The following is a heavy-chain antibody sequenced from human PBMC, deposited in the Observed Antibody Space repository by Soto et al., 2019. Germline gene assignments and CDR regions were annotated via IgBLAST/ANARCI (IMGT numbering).Heavy chain of an antibody. V-gene: IGHV5-51*01. CDR2: IYPGDSDT. Sequence: PGESLKISCKGSGYSFTSYWIGWVRQMPGKGLEWMGIIYPGDSDTRYSPSFQGQVTISADKSISTAYLQWSSLKASDTAMYYCGRHYCSGGSCHYGMDVRGQRTTVTVSS. CDR1: GYSFTSYW. J-gene: IGHJ6*02. CDR3: GRHYCSGGSCHYGMDV. D-gene: IGHD2-15*01.